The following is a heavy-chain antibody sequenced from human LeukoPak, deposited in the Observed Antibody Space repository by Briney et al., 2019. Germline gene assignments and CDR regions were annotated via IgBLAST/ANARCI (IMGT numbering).Heavy chain of an antibody. CDR1: GFTFDDYA. V-gene: IGHV3-9*01. Sequence: QAGGSLRLSCAASGFTFDDYAMHWARHAPGKGLEWVSGISWNSGSIVYADSVKGRFTISRDNAKNSLYLQMNSLRAEDTALYYCARRYYDSSGYPGAFDIWGQGTMVTVSS. CDR2: ISWNSGSI. J-gene: IGHJ3*02. CDR3: ARRYYDSSGYPGAFDI. D-gene: IGHD3-22*01.